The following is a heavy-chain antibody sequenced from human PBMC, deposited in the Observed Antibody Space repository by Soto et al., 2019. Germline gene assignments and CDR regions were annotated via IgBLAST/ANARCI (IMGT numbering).Heavy chain of an antibody. V-gene: IGHV4-31*03. CDR3: GRDAVTKRDFYYYGMDV. Sequence: QVQLQESGPGLVKPSQTLSLTCTVSGGSIRNSGYYWSWIRQLPGKGLEWIGFISYSGSTDYAPSRKSRVTMSVDTSKNQFSLNLSSVTAADTAVYYCGRDAVTKRDFYYYGMDVWGRGTTVTVSS. D-gene: IGHD4-4*01. CDR2: ISYSGST. CDR1: GGSIRNSGYY. J-gene: IGHJ6*02.